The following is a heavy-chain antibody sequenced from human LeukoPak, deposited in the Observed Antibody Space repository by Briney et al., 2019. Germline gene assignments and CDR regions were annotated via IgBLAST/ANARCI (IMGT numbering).Heavy chain of an antibody. J-gene: IGHJ4*02. CDR2: IYHSGST. CDR1: GYSISSGYY. V-gene: IGHV4-38-2*02. CDR3: ARRAREMATTYFDY. Sequence: SETLSLTCTVSGYSISSGYYWGSIRQPPGKGLEWIGSIYHSGSTYYNPSLKSRVTISVDTSKNQFSLKLSSVTAADTAVYYCARRAREMATTYFDYWGQGTLVTVSS. D-gene: IGHD5-24*01.